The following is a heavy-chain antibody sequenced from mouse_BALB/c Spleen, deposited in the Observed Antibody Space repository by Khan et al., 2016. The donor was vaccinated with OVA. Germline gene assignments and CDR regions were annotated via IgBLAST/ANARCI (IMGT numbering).Heavy chain of an antibody. CDR2: ISTGGSYT. CDR3: ARLAYYHDSEGFAY. V-gene: IGHV5-6*01. Sequence: EVELVESGGDLVKPGGSLKLSCAASGFTFSTHGMSWVRQTPDKRLEWVATISTGGSYTYYPDSVKGRFTISRDNAKNTLYLQMNSLKSEDTAMFYCARLAYYHDSEGFAYWGQGTLVTVSA. J-gene: IGHJ3*01. CDR1: GFTFSTHG. D-gene: IGHD1-1*01.